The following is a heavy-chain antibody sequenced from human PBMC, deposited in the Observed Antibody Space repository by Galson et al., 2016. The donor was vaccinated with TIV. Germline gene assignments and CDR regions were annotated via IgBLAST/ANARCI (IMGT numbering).Heavy chain of an antibody. CDR3: ATVAWFPGLSLDN. CDR2: FDPEVQKT. D-gene: IGHD3-16*02. J-gene: IGHJ4*02. V-gene: IGHV1-24*01. Sequence: SVKVSCKVSGDSLTDLVIHWVRQAPGKGLEWVGGFDPEVQKTIYAQKMQGRVTMTADTSTDTAYMELGSLRLEDTAVYYCATVAWFPGLSLDNWGQGTLVIVSS. CDR1: GDSLTDLV.